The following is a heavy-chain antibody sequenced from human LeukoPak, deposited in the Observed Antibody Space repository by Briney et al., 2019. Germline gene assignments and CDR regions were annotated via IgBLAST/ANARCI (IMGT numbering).Heavy chain of an antibody. CDR1: GFTFSSDW. J-gene: IGHJ4*02. CDR2: IKGDGSEE. Sequence: GGSLRLSCVASGFTFSSDWMTWVRQTPGKGLEWVANIKGDGSEESYVDSVKGRFSISRDNAKNSLYLQMNSLRTEDTAVYYSARNTVTAAGDYWGQRTLVTVSS. V-gene: IGHV3-7*01. CDR3: ARNTVTAAGDY. D-gene: IGHD6-13*01.